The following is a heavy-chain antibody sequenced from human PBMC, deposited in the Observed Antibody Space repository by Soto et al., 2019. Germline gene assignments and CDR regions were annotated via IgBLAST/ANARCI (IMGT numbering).Heavy chain of an antibody. J-gene: IGHJ5*02. CDR2: ISSSGSTI. Sequence: GSLRLSCAASGFTFSDYYMSWIRQAPGKGLEWVSYISSSGSTIYYADSVKGRFTISRDNAKNSLYLQMNSLRAEDTAVFYCAKDLWDILLQPSANWFDPWGQGTLVTVSS. CDR1: GFTFSDYY. D-gene: IGHD2-15*01. CDR3: AKDLWDILLQPSANWFDP. V-gene: IGHV3-11*01.